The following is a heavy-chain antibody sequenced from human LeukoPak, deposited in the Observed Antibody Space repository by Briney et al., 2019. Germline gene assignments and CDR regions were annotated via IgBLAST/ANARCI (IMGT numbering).Heavy chain of an antibody. D-gene: IGHD3-10*01. CDR1: GYTFTGYY. V-gene: IGHV1-2*02. CDR3: ASIITMVREGAFDI. J-gene: IGHJ3*02. Sequence: ASVKVSCKASGYTFTGYYMHWVRQAPGQGLEWMGWINPNSGGTNYAQKFQGRVTMTRDTSISTAYMELSRLRSDDTAVYYCASIITMVREGAFDIWGQGTMVTVSS. CDR2: INPNSGGT.